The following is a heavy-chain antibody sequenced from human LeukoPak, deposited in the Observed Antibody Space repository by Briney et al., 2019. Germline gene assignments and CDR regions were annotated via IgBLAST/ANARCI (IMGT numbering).Heavy chain of an antibody. J-gene: IGHJ4*02. CDR3: TREIDS. CDR2: IDSSGNSI. Sequence: GGSLRLSCAASGFTFRTYEMNWVRQAPGRGLEWVSYIDSSGNSIYYADSVKGRFTVSRDNAKNSLYLQMNSLRAEDTAVYYCTREIDSWGQGTLVTVSS. V-gene: IGHV3-48*03. CDR1: GFTFRTYE.